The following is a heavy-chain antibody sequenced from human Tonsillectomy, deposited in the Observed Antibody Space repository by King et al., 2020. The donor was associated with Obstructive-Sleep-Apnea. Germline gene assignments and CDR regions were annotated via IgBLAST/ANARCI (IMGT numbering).Heavy chain of an antibody. CDR3: ARNTEHYYYYGMDV. D-gene: IGHD1-26*01. CDR2: IYYSVST. J-gene: IGHJ6*02. CDR1: GDSISRYY. Sequence: VQLQESGPGLGKPSETLSLTCTVAGDSISRYYWSWIRQPPGKGLEWIGYIYYSVSTKYNPSLKSRVTISVDTSKNQYSLWLSSVTAARTAVYDCARNTEHYYYYGMDVWGQGTTVTVSS. V-gene: IGHV4-59*08.